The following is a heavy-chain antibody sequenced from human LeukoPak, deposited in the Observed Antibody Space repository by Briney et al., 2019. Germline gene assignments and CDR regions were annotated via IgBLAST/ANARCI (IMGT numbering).Heavy chain of an antibody. CDR2: ISSSSSYI. CDR3: ARDIRSMTTDY. D-gene: IGHD4-17*01. J-gene: IGHJ4*02. V-gene: IGHV3-21*01. CDR1: GFTFSSYS. Sequence: GGSLRLSCAASGFTFSSYSMNWVRQAPGKGLEWVSSISSSSSYIYYADSVKGRFTISRDNAKNSLYLRMNSLRAEDTAVYYCARDIRSMTTDYWGQGTLVTVSS.